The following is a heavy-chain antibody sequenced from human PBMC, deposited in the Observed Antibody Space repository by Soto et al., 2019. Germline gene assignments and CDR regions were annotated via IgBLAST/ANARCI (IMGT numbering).Heavy chain of an antibody. D-gene: IGHD4-4*01. V-gene: IGHV3-30-3*01. Sequence: GGSLRLSCAASGFTFSSYAMHWVRQAPGKGLEWVAVISYDGSNKYYADSVKGRFTISRDNSKNTLYLQMNSLRAEDTAVYYCARDYSGSYGMDAWGQGTTVTVSS. CDR1: GFTFSSYA. J-gene: IGHJ6*02. CDR3: ARDYSGSYGMDA. CDR2: ISYDGSNK.